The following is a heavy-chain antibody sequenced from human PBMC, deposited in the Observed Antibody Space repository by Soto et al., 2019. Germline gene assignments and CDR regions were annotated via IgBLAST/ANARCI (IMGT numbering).Heavy chain of an antibody. CDR2: IKRSGST. D-gene: IGHD3-22*01. CDR1: GGSFSGYY. CDR3: ARGGHYDSGRRLDP. Sequence: SETLSLTCAVYGGSFSGYYWSWIRQPPGKGLEWIGEIKRSGSTNYNPSLKSRVTVSIDTSKNQFSLKVTSVTAADTAVYYCARGGHYDSGRRLDPWGQGTLVTVYS. J-gene: IGHJ5*02. V-gene: IGHV4-34*01.